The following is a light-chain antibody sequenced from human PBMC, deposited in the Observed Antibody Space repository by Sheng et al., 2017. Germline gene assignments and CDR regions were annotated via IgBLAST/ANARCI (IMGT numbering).Light chain of an antibody. CDR1: SSNIGSYA. CDR2: SNN. V-gene: IGLV1-44*01. J-gene: IGLJ1*01. CDR3: AAWDVSLNGYV. Sequence: QTVVTQPPSASGTPGQRVTISCSGSSSNIGSYAVNWYQHLPGTAPRLLIYSNNERPSGVPDRFSGSKSGTSASLTISGLQSEDEADYYCAAWDVSLNGYVFGTGTKVTVL.